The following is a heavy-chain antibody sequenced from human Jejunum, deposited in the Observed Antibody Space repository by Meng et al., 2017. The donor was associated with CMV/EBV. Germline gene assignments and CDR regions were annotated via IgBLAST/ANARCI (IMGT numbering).Heavy chain of an antibody. CDR2: IYSDGSNK. CDR3: AKDKGKLYFDY. J-gene: IGHJ4*02. D-gene: IGHD1-1*01. Sequence: QVQLVGSGGGVVQPGGSLRLSCAVSGLIFSNAGMRWVRQAPGKGLEWVAFIYSDGSNKYYADSVKGRFTVSRDDSRNTVYLQMDSLRAEDTAVYHCAKDKGKLYFDYWGQGTLVTVSS. V-gene: IGHV3-30*02. CDR1: GLIFSNAG.